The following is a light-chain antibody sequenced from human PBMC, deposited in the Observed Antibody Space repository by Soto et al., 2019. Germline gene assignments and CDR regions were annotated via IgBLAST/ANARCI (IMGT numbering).Light chain of an antibody. CDR2: DVS. CDR1: SSDVGGYDY. Sequence: QSVLTQPASVSESPGQSITISCTGTSSDVGGYDYVSWYQQHPGKAPKLMIYDVSNRPSGISIRFSGSKSGNTASLTISGLQAEDEADYYCTSYTSTSTRVFGGGTKVTVL. J-gene: IGLJ3*02. V-gene: IGLV2-14*01. CDR3: TSYTSTSTRV.